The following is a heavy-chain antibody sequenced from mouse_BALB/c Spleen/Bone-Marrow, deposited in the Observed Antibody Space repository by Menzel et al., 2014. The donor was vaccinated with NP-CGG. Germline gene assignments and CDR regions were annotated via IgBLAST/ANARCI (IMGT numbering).Heavy chain of an antibody. D-gene: IGHD2-14*01. J-gene: IGHJ2*01. Sequence: DLVKPGASVKLSCKASGYTFTSYWTNWIKQRPGQGLEWIGRIAPGSGDTYYNEIFKGKATLTVDTSSSTAYIQLSSLSSEDSAVYFCARREVRRAGYCFDYWGQGTTLTVSS. CDR3: ARREVRRAGYCFDY. V-gene: IGHV1S41*01. CDR1: GYTFTSYW. CDR2: IAPGSGDT.